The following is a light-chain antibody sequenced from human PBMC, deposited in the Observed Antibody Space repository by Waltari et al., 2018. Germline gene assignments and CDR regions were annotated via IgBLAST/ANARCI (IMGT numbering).Light chain of an antibody. CDR1: QSVSSY. V-gene: IGKV3-11*01. CDR2: DAS. J-gene: IGKJ3*01. Sequence: EIVLTQSPATLSLCPGERATLSCRASQSVSSYLAWYQQKPGQAPRLLIYDASNRATGIPARFSGSVSGTDFTLTISSLEPEDFAVYYCQQRSNWPPTFGPGTKVDIK. CDR3: QQRSNWPPT.